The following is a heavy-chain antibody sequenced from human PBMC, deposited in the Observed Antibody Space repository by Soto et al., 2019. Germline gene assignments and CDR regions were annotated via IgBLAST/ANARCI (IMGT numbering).Heavy chain of an antibody. D-gene: IGHD2-21*02. CDR3: ARSPRVIVTAKGTLDF. Sequence: QVQLVQSGGEVKKPGASVKVSCKASGYTFTTFGITWVRQVPGQGLEWLGWISTSTGNTNYAQNLQGRVTLTTDTSTRTAYMELRSLTSDDTAVYYCARSPRVIVTAKGTLDFWGQGTLITVPS. CDR2: ISTSTGNT. J-gene: IGHJ4*02. V-gene: IGHV1-18*04. CDR1: GYTFTTFG.